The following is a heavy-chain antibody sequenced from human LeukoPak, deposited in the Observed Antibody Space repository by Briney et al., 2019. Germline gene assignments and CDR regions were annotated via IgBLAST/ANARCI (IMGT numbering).Heavy chain of an antibody. CDR3: ANDYRSGSFHDF. V-gene: IGHV3-23*01. D-gene: IGHD3-10*01. J-gene: IGHJ4*02. CDR2: ITRRDDYT. CDR1: GFAFSSYA. Sequence: GGSLRLSCAASGFAFSSYAMSWVRQPPGKGLEWVSVITRRDDYTYYADSVKGRFTISRDNSKNTLYLQMNTLRAEDTAVYYCANDYRSGSFHDFWGQGTLVTVSS.